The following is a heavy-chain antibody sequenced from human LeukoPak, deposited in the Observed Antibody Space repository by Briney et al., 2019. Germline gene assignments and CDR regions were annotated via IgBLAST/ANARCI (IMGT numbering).Heavy chain of an antibody. CDR2: IKQDGSET. CDR3: AAGTSGSSYFHVDY. J-gene: IGHJ4*02. Sequence: PGGSLRLSCAASGFTFNAFWMTWVRQAPGKGLEWVANIKQDGSETYYVDSVKGRFIISRDHAKKSVYLQMNSLRAEDTAVYYCAAGTSGSSYFHVDYWGQGTLVTVSS. V-gene: IGHV3-7*01. CDR1: GFTFNAFW. D-gene: IGHD1-26*01.